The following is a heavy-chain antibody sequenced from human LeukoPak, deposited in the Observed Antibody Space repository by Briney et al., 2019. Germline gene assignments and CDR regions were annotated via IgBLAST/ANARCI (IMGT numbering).Heavy chain of an antibody. CDR1: GYTFTGYY. J-gene: IGHJ5*02. Sequence: ASVKVSCKASGYTFTGYYMHWVRQAPGQGLEWMGWINTNTGNPTYAQGFTGRFVFSLDTSVSTAYLQISSLKAEDTAVYYCARDRDSSWFPFDPWGQGTLVTVSS. D-gene: IGHD6-13*01. CDR2: INTNTGNP. CDR3: ARDRDSSWFPFDP. V-gene: IGHV7-4-1*02.